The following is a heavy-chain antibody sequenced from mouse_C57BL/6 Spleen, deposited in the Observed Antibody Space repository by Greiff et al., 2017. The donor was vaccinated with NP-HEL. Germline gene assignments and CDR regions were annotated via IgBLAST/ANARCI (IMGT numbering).Heavy chain of an antibody. J-gene: IGHJ3*01. CDR3: ARSGGEGFAY. D-gene: IGHD3-1*01. CDR1: GYTFTSYG. V-gene: IGHV1-81*01. Sequence: QQSGAELARPGASVKLSCKASGYTFTSYGISWVKQRTGQGLEWIGEIYPRSGNTYYNEKFKGKATLTADKSSSTAYMELRSLTSEDSAVYFCARSGGEGFAYWGQGTLVTVSA. CDR2: IYPRSGNT.